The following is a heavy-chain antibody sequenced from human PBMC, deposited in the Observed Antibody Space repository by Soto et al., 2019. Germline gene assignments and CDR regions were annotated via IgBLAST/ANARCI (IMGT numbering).Heavy chain of an antibody. D-gene: IGHD2-8*01. J-gene: IGHJ5*02. CDR3: ARQDIVLMVYAITSADNWFDP. V-gene: IGHV4-39*01. CDR2: IYYSGST. CDR1: GGSISSSSYY. Sequence: SETLSLTCTVSGGSISSSSYYWGWIRQPPGKGLEWIGSIYYSGSTYYNPSLKSRVTISVDTSKNQFSLKLSSVTAADTAVYYCARQDIVLMVYAITSADNWFDPWGQGTLVTVSS.